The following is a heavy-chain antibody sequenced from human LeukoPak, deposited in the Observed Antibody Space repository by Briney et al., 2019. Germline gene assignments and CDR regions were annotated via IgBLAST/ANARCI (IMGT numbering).Heavy chain of an antibody. V-gene: IGHV3-11*05. CDR1: GFTFSSYW. D-gene: IGHD3-9*01. CDR3: AREYYDILTGYSLPSDY. CDR2: ISSSSSYT. J-gene: IGHJ4*02. Sequence: PGGSLRLSCAASGFTFSSYWMSWIRQAPGKGLEWVSYISSSSSYTNYADSVKGRFTISRDNAKNSLYLQMNSLRAEDTAVYYCAREYYDILTGYSLPSDYWGQGTLVTVSS.